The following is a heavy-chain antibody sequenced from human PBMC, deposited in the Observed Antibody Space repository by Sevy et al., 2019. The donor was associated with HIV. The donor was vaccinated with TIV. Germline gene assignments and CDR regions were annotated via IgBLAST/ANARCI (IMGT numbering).Heavy chain of an antibody. J-gene: IGHJ4*02. CDR2: INHSGST. V-gene: IGHV4-34*01. CDR3: ASVLDSSGYYYPLDY. CDR1: GGSFSGYY. D-gene: IGHD3-22*01. Sequence: SETLSLTCAVYGGSFSGYYWSWIRQPPGKGLEWIGEINHSGSTNYNPSLKSRVTISVDTSKNQFSLKLSSVTAADTAVYYCASVLDSSGYYYPLDYWGQGTLVTVSS.